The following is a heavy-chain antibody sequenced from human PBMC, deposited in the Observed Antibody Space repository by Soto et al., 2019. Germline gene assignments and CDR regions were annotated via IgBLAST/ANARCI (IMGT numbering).Heavy chain of an antibody. CDR3: ATSPIVVVVAGGYFDY. D-gene: IGHD2-15*01. Sequence: ASVKVSCKASGYTFTSYYMHWVRQAPGQGLEWMGIINPSGGSTSYAQKFQGRVTMTRDTSTSTVYMELSSLRSEDTAVYYCATSPIVVVVAGGYFDYWGQGTLVTVS. J-gene: IGHJ4*02. CDR1: GYTFTSYY. CDR2: INPSGGST. V-gene: IGHV1-46*01.